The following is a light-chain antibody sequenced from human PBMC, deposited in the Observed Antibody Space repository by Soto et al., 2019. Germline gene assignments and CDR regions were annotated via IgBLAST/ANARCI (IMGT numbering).Light chain of an antibody. CDR1: QSVSND. J-gene: IGKJ2*01. Sequence: ETVMTQSPATLSVSPGGRATLSCRASQSVSNDLAWYQQKPGQAPRLLIYDASTRATGIPARFSGSGSVTEFTLAISSLQSEDVAVYYCHQYHNWPPGTFGQGTKLQIK. CDR3: HQYHNWPPGT. CDR2: DAS. V-gene: IGKV3-15*01.